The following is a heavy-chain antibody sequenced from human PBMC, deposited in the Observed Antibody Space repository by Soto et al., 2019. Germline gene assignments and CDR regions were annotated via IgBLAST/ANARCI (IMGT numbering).Heavy chain of an antibody. CDR2: ISYDGSVK. CDR1: GFTFSSYG. D-gene: IGHD6-13*01. J-gene: IGHJ4*02. CDR3: AKGAGLYNSRTEY. Sequence: QVQLVESGGGVVQPGRSLRLSCAASGFTFSSYGMHWVRQAPGKGLEWVAAISYDGSVKYYADSVKGRFTISRDNSKNTLSLQMSSLRAEYTAVYYCAKGAGLYNSRTEYWGQGTLVTVSS. V-gene: IGHV3-30*18.